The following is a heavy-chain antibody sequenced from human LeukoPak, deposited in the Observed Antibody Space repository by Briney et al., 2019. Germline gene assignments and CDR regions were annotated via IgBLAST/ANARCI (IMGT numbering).Heavy chain of an antibody. CDR1: GFTFSTYS. J-gene: IGHJ4*02. D-gene: IGHD6-19*01. CDR3: ARVPGSSGWNHYFDY. CDR2: IRSSGNTI. V-gene: IGHV3-48*03. Sequence: GGSLRLSCSASGFTFSTYSIHWVRQAPGKGLEWVSYIRSSGNTIYYADSVKGRFTISRDNAKNSLYLQMNSLRAEDTAVYYCARVPGSSGWNHYFDYWGQGTLDTLSS.